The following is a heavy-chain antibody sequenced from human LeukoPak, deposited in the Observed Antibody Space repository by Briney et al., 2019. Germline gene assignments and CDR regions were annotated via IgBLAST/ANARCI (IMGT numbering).Heavy chain of an antibody. Sequence: ASMKVSCKASGYTFTDYYFHWVRQAPGQGLEWMGWINPNSGGTKYAEKFQGRVTMTRDTSIGTAYMELSRLTSDDTAVYYCARGVLAGDDWTGSPFYNRFDPWGQGTLVTVSS. CDR3: ARGVLAGDDWTGSPFYNRFDP. J-gene: IGHJ5*02. D-gene: IGHD3/OR15-3a*01. CDR1: GYTFTDYY. CDR2: INPNSGGT. V-gene: IGHV1-2*02.